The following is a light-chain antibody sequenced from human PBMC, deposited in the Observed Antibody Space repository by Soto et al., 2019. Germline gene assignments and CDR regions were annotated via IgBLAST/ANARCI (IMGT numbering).Light chain of an antibody. Sequence: DIQMTQSPSSLSASIGDRVTITCQASQHISNYLNWYQQKPGKAPKLLIYDTSNLETGVPSRFSGGGSGTSYVITISGLQPEDIATYYCQQYAHLPWTCGRGTKVEVK. CDR1: QHISNY. V-gene: IGKV1-33*01. CDR3: QQYAHLPWT. J-gene: IGKJ1*01. CDR2: DTS.